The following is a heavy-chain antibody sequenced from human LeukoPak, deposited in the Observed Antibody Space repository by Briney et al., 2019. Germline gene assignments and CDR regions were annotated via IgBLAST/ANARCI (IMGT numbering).Heavy chain of an antibody. Sequence: SGGSLRLSCAASGFTFSSYGMHWVRQAPGKGLEWVAFIRYDGSNKYYADSVKGRFTISRDNSKNTLYLQMNSLAYDDTAVYYCARDRGSGSGNHQGTLFGPWGQGTLVTVSS. V-gene: IGHV3-30*02. D-gene: IGHD3-10*01. CDR3: ARDRGSGSGNHQGTLFGP. J-gene: IGHJ5*02. CDR1: GFTFSSYG. CDR2: IRYDGSNK.